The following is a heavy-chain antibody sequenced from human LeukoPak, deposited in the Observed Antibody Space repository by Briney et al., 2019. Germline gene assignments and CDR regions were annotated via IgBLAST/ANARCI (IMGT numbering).Heavy chain of an antibody. Sequence: PGGSLRLSCAASGFTFSDYYMTWISQAPGKGLEWVSYISSSSSYTNYADSVKGRFTISRDNAKNSLYLQMNSLRAEDTAVYYCARDLRITMIVVAHDAFDIWGQGTMVTVSS. CDR3: ARDLRITMIVVAHDAFDI. J-gene: IGHJ3*02. CDR2: ISSSSSYT. D-gene: IGHD3-22*01. CDR1: GFTFSDYY. V-gene: IGHV3-11*05.